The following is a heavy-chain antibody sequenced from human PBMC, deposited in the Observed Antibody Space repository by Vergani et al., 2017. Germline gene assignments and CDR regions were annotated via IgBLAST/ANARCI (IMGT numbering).Heavy chain of an antibody. CDR2: ISGSGGST. CDR1: GFTFSSYA. CDR3: AKRIAVAGGKYYGMDF. J-gene: IGHJ6*02. D-gene: IGHD6-19*01. V-gene: IGHV3-23*01. Sequence: EVQLLESGGGLVQPGGSLRLSCAASGFTFSSYAMSWVRQAPGKGLEWVSAISGSGGSTYYADSVKGRFTISRDNSKNTLYLQMNSLRAEDTAVYYGAKRIAVAGGKYYGMDFWGQGTTVTVSS.